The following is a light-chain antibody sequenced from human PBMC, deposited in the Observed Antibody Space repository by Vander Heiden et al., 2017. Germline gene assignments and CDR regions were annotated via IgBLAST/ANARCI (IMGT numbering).Light chain of an antibody. CDR2: DNN. Sequence: SVFTQPAPVAAAPGQKVSIPFSGSTSNIGNNYVSWYQQHPGTAPKLLIYDNNNRPSGIPGRFSASNSGKSATLVITGLQTGDAADYYCGSWDSSLTAVLFGEGTKLTVL. CDR1: TSNIGNNY. CDR3: GSWDSSLTAVL. J-gene: IGLJ2*01. V-gene: IGLV1-51*01.